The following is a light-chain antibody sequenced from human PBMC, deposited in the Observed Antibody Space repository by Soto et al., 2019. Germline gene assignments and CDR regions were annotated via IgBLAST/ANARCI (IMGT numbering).Light chain of an antibody. J-gene: IGKJ1*01. CDR3: QHYSTSPEWT. V-gene: IGKV3-20*01. CDR1: QIYNNIY. Sequence: ELVLTQSAGTLSLSPGERATISCRASQIYNNIYLTWYQQKPGQAPRLLIYGVSTRATGVPDRFSGSGSGTDFTLTISRLEPEDSAVYYCQHYSTSPEWTFGQGTKVEIK. CDR2: GVS.